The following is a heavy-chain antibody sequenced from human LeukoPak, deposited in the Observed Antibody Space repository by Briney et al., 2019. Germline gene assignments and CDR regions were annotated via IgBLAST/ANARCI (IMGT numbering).Heavy chain of an antibody. CDR3: VFGECSSTSCYPRRDY. D-gene: IGHD2-2*01. CDR2: INAYSGNT. Sequence: GASVKVSCKASGYRFTNYGISWVRQAPGQGLEWMGWINAYSGNTDYTQNLQGRVTMATDTSTATAYMELRSLRSDDTAVYYCVFGECSSTSCYPRRDYWGQGTLVTVSS. CDR1: GYRFTNYG. J-gene: IGHJ4*02. V-gene: IGHV1-18*01.